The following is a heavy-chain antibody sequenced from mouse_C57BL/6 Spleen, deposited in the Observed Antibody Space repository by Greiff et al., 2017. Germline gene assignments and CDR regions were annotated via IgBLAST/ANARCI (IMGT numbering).Heavy chain of an antibody. Sequence: VQLQQPGAELVKPGASVKISCKASGYAFSSYWMNWVKQRPGKGLEWIGQIYPGDGDTNYNGKFKGKATLTADKSSSTAYMQLSSLTSEGSAVYFCARDYYGSSSWFAYWGQGTLVTVSA. J-gene: IGHJ3*01. D-gene: IGHD1-1*01. CDR1: GYAFSSYW. CDR2: IYPGDGDT. CDR3: ARDYYGSSSWFAY. V-gene: IGHV1-80*01.